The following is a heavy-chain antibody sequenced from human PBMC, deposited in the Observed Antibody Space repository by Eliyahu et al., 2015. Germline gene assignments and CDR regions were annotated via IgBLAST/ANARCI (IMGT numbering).Heavy chain of an antibody. D-gene: IGHD2-21*02. CDR3: AKEGNYKNDCIDY. Sequence: EVQLVESGGGVIQPGGSLRLSCAASGFXVSTHYMSWVRQAPGKGLEWVSLIQTGDTTQYADSVKGRFAISRDNSKNTLYLQINSLRVEDTAVYYCAKEGNYKNDCIDYWGQGTLVTVSS. J-gene: IGHJ4*02. CDR1: GFXVSTHY. V-gene: IGHV3-53*01. CDR2: IQTGDTT.